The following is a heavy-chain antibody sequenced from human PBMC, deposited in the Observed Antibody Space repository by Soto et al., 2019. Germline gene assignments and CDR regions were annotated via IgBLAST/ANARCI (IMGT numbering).Heavy chain of an antibody. CDR1: GYSISSGYY. CDR3: ARDHYYFCSGYPSYLDY. D-gene: IGHD3-3*01. J-gene: IGHJ4*02. V-gene: IGHV4-38-2*02. Sequence: SETLSLTCAVSGYSISSGYYWGWIRQPPGKGLEWIGSIYHSGSTYYNPSLKSRVTISVDTSKNQFSLKLSSVTAADTAVYYCARDHYYFCSGYPSYLDYLCQGAVVTVSS. CDR2: IYHSGST.